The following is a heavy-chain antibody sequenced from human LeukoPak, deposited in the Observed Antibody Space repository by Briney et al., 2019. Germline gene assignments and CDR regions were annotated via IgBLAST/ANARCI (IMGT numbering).Heavy chain of an antibody. CDR2: MNPNSGNT. J-gene: IGHJ1*01. D-gene: IGHD6-19*01. V-gene: IGHV1-8*01. CDR1: RYTFTSYD. Sequence: ASVKVSCKASRYTFTSYDGHCLRQATGQGLEWLGWMNPNSGNTGYAQKFQGRVTMTRDTAISTAYMDLSSLRSEDTAVYYCAVAPDGYNSGCIYWGQGTLVTVSS. CDR3: AVAPDGYNSGCIY.